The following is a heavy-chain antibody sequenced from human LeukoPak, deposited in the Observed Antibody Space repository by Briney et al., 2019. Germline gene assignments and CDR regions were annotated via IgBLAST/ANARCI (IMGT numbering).Heavy chain of an antibody. CDR3: AREPIRYCSSTSCYYGGPYYYGMDV. J-gene: IGHJ6*02. D-gene: IGHD2-2*01. CDR2: ISSSSSYI. V-gene: IGHV3-21*01. Sequence: GGSLRLSCAASGFTFSSYSMNWVRQAPGKGLEWVSSISSSSSYIYYADSVKGRFTISRDNAKNSLYLRMNSLRAEDTAVYYCAREPIRYCSSTSCYYGGPYYYGMDVWGQGTTVTVSS. CDR1: GFTFSSYS.